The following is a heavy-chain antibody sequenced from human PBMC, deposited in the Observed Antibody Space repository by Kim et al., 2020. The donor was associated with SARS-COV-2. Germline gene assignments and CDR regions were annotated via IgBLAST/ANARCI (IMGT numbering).Heavy chain of an antibody. D-gene: IGHD6-19*01. Sequence: AQKFQGRVTMTRDTSISTAYMELSRLRSDDTAVYYCARDRYSSGWYPFEFWGQGTLVTVSS. V-gene: IGHV1-2*02. J-gene: IGHJ4*02. CDR3: ARDRYSSGWYPFEF.